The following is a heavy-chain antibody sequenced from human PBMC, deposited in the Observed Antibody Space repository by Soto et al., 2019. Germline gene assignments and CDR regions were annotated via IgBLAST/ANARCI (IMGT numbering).Heavy chain of an antibody. CDR2: ISGSGDST. D-gene: IGHD2-2*02. CDR3: AKGRNVVVVPAVIDY. CDR1: GFTFSRYA. V-gene: IGHV3-23*01. J-gene: IGHJ4*02. Sequence: EVQLLESGGGLVQPGGSLRLSCAASGFTFSRYAMSWVRQAPGKGLEWVSAISGSGDSTYYADSVKGRFTISRDNSKNTLYLQMNSLRAEDTALYYCAKGRNVVVVPAVIDYWGQGTLVTVSS.